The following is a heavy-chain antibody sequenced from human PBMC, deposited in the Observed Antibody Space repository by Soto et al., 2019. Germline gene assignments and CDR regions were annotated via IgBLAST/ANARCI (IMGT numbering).Heavy chain of an antibody. CDR3: AKSRQWLTPYFNY. CDR1: GFPFEDYA. Sequence: GGSLRLSCAASGFPFEDYAMHWVRQAPGKGLEWVSGINWNSGNIDYADSVKGRFTISRDNAKKSLYLQMNSLRAEDTALYYCAKSRQWLTPYFNYWGQGTLVTVSS. V-gene: IGHV3-9*01. D-gene: IGHD6-19*01. CDR2: INWNSGNI. J-gene: IGHJ4*02.